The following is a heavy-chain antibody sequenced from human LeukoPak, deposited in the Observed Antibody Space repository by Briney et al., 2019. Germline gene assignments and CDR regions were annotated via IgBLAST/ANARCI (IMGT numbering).Heavy chain of an antibody. V-gene: IGHV3-13*01. J-gene: IGHJ2*01. CDR1: GFTLRNYD. Sequence: GGSLRLSCTASGFTLRNYDMHWVRQTTQKGLEWVSGIGTEGDTFYPDAVKGRFTISRENAKNSFHLQMNSLRAGDTAVYYCGRGRFVLVPSLERWYFDLWGRGTLVTVSS. CDR2: IGTEGDT. D-gene: IGHD2-8*02. CDR3: GRGRFVLVPSLERWYFDL.